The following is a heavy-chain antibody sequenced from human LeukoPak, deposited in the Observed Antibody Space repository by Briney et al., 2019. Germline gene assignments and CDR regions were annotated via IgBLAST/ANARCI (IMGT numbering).Heavy chain of an antibody. V-gene: IGHV4-34*01. CDR3: ARGRDYYDRIRFYYFDY. CDR2: INHSGST. CDR1: GGSFSGYY. Sequence: SETLSLTCAVYGGSFSGYYWSWIRQPPGKGLEWIGEINHSGSTNYNPSLKSRVTISVDTSKNQFSLKLSSVTAVDTAVYYCARGRDYYDRIRFYYFDYWGQGTLVTVSS. D-gene: IGHD3-22*01. J-gene: IGHJ4*02.